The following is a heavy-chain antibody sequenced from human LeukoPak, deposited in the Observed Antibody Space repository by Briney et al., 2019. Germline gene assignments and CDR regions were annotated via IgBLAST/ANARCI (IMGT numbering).Heavy chain of an antibody. CDR2: INSDGSST. J-gene: IGHJ3*02. D-gene: IGHD7-27*01. V-gene: IGHV3-74*01. CDR1: GFTFSTYW. CDR3: ARAASNWGDAFDI. Sequence: GGSLRLSCAASGFTFSTYWMHWVRQAPGKGLVWVSRINSDGSSTNYADSVKGRFTISRDNAKNTLYLQMNSLRAEDTAVYYCARAASNWGDAFDIWGQGAMVTVSS.